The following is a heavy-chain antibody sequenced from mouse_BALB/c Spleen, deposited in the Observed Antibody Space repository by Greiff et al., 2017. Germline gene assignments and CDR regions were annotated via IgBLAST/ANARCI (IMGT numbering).Heavy chain of an antibody. D-gene: IGHD2-14*01. CDR3: ARKRGYRYAMDY. Sequence: VKLMESGPGLVQPSQSLSITCTVSGFSLTSYGVHWVRQSPGKGLEWLGVIWSGGSTDYNAAFISRLSISKDNSKSQVFFKMNSLQANDTAIYYCARKRGYRYAMDYWGQGTSVTVSS. V-gene: IGHV2-2*02. CDR2: IWSGGST. J-gene: IGHJ4*01. CDR1: GFSLTSYG.